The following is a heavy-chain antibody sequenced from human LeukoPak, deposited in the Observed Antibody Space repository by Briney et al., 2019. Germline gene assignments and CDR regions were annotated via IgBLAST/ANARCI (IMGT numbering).Heavy chain of an antibody. D-gene: IGHD4-17*01. CDR2: IKSKANGGTT. V-gene: IGHV3-15*07. J-gene: IGHJ4*02. CDR1: GFTFSNAW. Sequence: GGSLRLSCAGSGFTFSNAWMNWVRQAPGKGLEWVGRIKSKANGGTTDYAAPVTGRFTISRDDSKNTVFLQMNSLKTEDTAVYYCTRRSQGLYFDYWGQGTLVTVSS. CDR3: TRRSQGLYFDY.